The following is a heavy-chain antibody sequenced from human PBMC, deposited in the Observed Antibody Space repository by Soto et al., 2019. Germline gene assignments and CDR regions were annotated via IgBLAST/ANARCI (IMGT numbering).Heavy chain of an antibody. V-gene: IGHV4-34*01. Sequence: QVQLQQWGAGLLKPSETLSLTCAVYGGSFSGYYWSWIRQPQGKGLEWIGEINHSGSTNYNPSLKSRVTISVDTSKNQFSLKLSSVTAADTAVYYCARGRPPQPYRIAVAGFDYWGQGTLVTVSS. CDR3: ARGRPPQPYRIAVAGFDY. D-gene: IGHD6-19*01. CDR2: INHSGST. CDR1: GGSFSGYY. J-gene: IGHJ4*02.